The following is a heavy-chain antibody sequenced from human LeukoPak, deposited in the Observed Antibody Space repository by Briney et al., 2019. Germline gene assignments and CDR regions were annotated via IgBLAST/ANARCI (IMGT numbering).Heavy chain of an antibody. Sequence: ASVKVSCKTSGYSFTDYYMHWVRQAPGQGLEWMGWVNPNSGGTSSAQKFQGRVTMTRDTSITTVYMEVSWLTSDDTAIYYCARADRLDGGPYLIGPWGQGTLVTVSS. CDR3: ARADRLDGGPYLIGP. V-gene: IGHV1-2*02. D-gene: IGHD2-21*01. J-gene: IGHJ5*02. CDR1: GYSFTDYY. CDR2: VNPNSGGT.